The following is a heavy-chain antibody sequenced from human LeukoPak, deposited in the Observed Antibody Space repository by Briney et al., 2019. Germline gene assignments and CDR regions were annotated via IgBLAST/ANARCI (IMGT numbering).Heavy chain of an antibody. Sequence: GESLKISCKASGYSFRSDWIGWVRQMPGKGLEWMGIIYPGDSDTRYSPSFQGQVTISADKSISTAYLQWSSLKASDTAMYYCVRQGGRNLNWFDPWGLGTLVTVSS. J-gene: IGHJ5*02. V-gene: IGHV5-51*01. CDR2: IYPGDSDT. CDR3: VRQGGRNLNWFDP. D-gene: IGHD1-7*01. CDR1: GYSFRSDW.